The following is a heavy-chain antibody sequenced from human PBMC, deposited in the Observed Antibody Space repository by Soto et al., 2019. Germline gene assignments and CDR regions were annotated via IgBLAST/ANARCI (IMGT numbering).Heavy chain of an antibody. V-gene: IGHV3-21*01. CDR1: VFTFSSYS. D-gene: IGHD6-13*01. J-gene: IGHJ6*02. Sequence: GRSLRLSCAASVFTFSSYSMNWVRQAPGKGLEWVSSISSSSSYIYYADSVKGRFTISRDNAKNSLYLQMNSLRAEDTAVYYCARLGAAAGTPPYYYYGMDVWGQGTTVTVSS. CDR2: ISSSSSYI. CDR3: ARLGAAAGTPPYYYYGMDV.